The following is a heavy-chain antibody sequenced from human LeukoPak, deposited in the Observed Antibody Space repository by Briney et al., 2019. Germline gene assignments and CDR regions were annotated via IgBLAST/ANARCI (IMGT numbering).Heavy chain of an antibody. Sequence: PGGSLRLSCAASGFSFSSYAMHWVRQAPGKRLEYVSAISGNGANTYYANSVKGRFTISRDNSKNTLYLQMGSLRAEDMAVYYCAKPGRPYYYYYGMDVWGQGTTVTVSS. CDR1: GFSFSSYA. CDR3: AKPGRPYYYYYGMDV. D-gene: IGHD1-14*01. CDR2: ISGNGANT. J-gene: IGHJ6*02. V-gene: IGHV3-64*01.